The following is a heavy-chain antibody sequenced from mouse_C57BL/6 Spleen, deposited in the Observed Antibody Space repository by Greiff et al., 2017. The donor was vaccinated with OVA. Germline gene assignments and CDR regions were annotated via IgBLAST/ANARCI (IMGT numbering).Heavy chain of an antibody. J-gene: IGHJ2*01. Sequence: VQLQQSGPELVKPGASVKISCKASGYTFTDYYMNWVKQSHGKSLEWIGDINPNNGGTSYNQKFKGKATLTVDKSSSTAYMELRSLTSEDSAVYYCARDRFEHYFDYWGQGTTRTVSS. CDR3: ARDRFEHYFDY. CDR2: INPNNGGT. CDR1: GYTFTDYY. V-gene: IGHV1-26*01.